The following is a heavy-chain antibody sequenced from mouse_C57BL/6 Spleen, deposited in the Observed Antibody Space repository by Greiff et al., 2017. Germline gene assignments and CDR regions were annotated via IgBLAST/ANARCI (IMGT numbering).Heavy chain of an antibody. CDR1: GFNIKNTY. Sequence: VQLQQSVAELVRPGASVKLSCTASGFNIKNTYMHWVKQRPEQGLEWIGRIDPANGNTNYAPKLQGKATITADTSSNTAYLQLSSLTSEDTAIYYCSGVYYYGSFHYFDYWGQGTTLTVSS. CDR3: SGVYYYGSFHYFDY. D-gene: IGHD1-1*01. J-gene: IGHJ2*01. CDR2: IDPANGNT. V-gene: IGHV14-3*01.